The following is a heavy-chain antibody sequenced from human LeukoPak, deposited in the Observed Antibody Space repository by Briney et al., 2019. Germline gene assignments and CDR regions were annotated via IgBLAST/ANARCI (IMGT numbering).Heavy chain of an antibody. Sequence: GGSLRLSCAASGFTFNISPMNWVRQAPGKGLEWVSTISGSGGNTYYADSVKGRFTVSRDNSKNRLYLQMNSLRAEDTAVYYCAKGDQPYGDYEPFDSWGQGTLVTVSS. CDR1: GFTFNISP. V-gene: IGHV3-23*01. D-gene: IGHD4-17*01. CDR2: ISGSGGNT. CDR3: AKGDQPYGDYEPFDS. J-gene: IGHJ4*02.